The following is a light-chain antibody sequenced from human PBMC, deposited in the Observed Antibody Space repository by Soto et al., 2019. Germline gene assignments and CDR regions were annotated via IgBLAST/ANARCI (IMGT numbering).Light chain of an antibody. V-gene: IGKV1-9*01. CDR3: HQLNGYTWT. CDR1: QGIRSY. CDR2: AAS. Sequence: HLSQSXSSLSASVEEXXXXXXXVSQGIRSYVAWYQQKXGKAPKLLIYAASXLQSGVPARFRGSGSGTDFTLTISSLQAEDFATYYCHQLNGYTWTFDQGTKVDIK. J-gene: IGKJ1*01.